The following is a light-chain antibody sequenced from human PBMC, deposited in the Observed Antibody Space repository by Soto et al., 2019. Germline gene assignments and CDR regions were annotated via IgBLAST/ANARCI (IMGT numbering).Light chain of an antibody. Sequence: EILLTQSPATLSSSPGERATLSCRASQTVSSKLAWYQHKPGQAPRLLIYDTSNRAGGIPARFSGSGSGTDFTLTISSLEPEDFAVYYCQQRQSWPRTFGQGTKVEIK. CDR3: QQRQSWPRT. V-gene: IGKV3-11*01. CDR1: QTVSSK. J-gene: IGKJ1*01. CDR2: DTS.